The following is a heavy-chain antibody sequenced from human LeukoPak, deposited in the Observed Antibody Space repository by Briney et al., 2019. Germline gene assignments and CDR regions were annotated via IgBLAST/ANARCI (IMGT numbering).Heavy chain of an antibody. CDR2: ISSSSSYI. CDR1: GFTFSSYS. Sequence: GGSLRLSCAASGFTFSSYSMNWVRQAPGKGLEWVSSISSSSSYIYYADSVKGRFTISRDNAKNSLYLQMNSLRAEDTAVYYCARDGVLGVVPAAIRLDYYYYYGMDVWGQGTMVTVSS. V-gene: IGHV3-21*01. D-gene: IGHD2-2*02. CDR3: ARDGVLGVVPAAIRLDYYYYYGMDV. J-gene: IGHJ6*02.